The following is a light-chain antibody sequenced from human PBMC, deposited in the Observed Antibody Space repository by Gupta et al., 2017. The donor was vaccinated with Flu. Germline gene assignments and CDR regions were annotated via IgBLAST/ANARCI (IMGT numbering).Light chain of an antibody. V-gene: IGKV3-11*01. CDR1: EPVNTY. J-gene: IGKJ3*01. Sequence: EVVLTQSPATLSLSPGERATLYCRASEPVNTYLAWYQQRPGQAPRLLIYDASQRAAGIPPRFSGSGSVTDFTLTITSLEPEDFAVYYWQQRSNWVTFGPGTRVDIK. CDR2: DAS. CDR3: QQRSNWVT.